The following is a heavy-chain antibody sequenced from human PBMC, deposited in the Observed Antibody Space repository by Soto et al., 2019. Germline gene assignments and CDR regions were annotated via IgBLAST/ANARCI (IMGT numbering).Heavy chain of an antibody. V-gene: IGHV3-23*01. D-gene: IGHD2-8*02. CDR2: ILVGGST. Sequence: GGSLRLSCGVSGFICSSYDMSWVRQAPGKGLEWVSTILVGGSTHYEDSVKGRFTISRDTSKNTVYLQMNSLTAGETAVYYCAKETATGGGAFEICGQGKMVTVSS. CDR3: AKETATGGGAFEI. J-gene: IGHJ3*02. CDR1: GFICSSYD.